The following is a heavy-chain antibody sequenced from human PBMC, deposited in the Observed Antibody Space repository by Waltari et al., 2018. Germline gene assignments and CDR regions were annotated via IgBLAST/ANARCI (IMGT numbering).Heavy chain of an antibody. V-gene: IGHV3-7*01. D-gene: IGHD1-20*01. CDR1: GFPFRNFW. CDR3: ARFGITATTDY. J-gene: IGHJ4*02. CDR2: IKTDGSEK. Sequence: EVQLVESGGGLVQPGGSLTLSWSASGFPFRNFWASWVRQAPGKGMEWVATIKTDGSEKYYVDSVKGRFTTFRDNAQNSLYLHMNSLRAEDTGVYYCARFGITATTDYWGQGTLVTVSS.